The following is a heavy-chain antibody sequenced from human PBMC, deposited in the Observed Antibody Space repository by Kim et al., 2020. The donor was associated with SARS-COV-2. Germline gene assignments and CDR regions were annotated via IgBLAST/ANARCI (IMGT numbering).Heavy chain of an antibody. Sequence: KYGKKVQGRVIMTKDTSTNTDDMELWSLRSDDTAMYYCARGAYGDVSFDYWGQGTLVTVSS. J-gene: IGHJ4*02. CDR3: ARGAYGDVSFDY. V-gene: IGHV1-18*01. D-gene: IGHD4-17*01.